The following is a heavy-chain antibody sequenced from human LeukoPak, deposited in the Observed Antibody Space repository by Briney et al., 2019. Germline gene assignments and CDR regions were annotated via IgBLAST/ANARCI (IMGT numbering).Heavy chain of an antibody. Sequence: GGPLRLSCAASGFTFRKYAMTWVRQAPGKGVEWVSSIYCCGCKKLYAVSVKGHFTIYRENSKNTLYVKMNSERGEDGAVYNCVNDWSDEARCGGHCLDYWGQGTQFTVSS. J-gene: IGHJ4*02. V-gene: IGHV3-23*01. D-gene: IGHD2-21*02. CDR1: GFTFRKYA. CDR2: IYCCGCKK. CDR3: VNDWSDEARCGGHCLDY.